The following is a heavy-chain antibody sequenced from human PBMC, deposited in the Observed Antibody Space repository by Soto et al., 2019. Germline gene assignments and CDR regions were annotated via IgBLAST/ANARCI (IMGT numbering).Heavy chain of an antibody. D-gene: IGHD2-2*01. J-gene: IGHJ4*02. V-gene: IGHV3-33*06. Sequence: GGSLRLSCAASGVTFRSYGMHWVRQAPGKELEWVAVIWYDGNIKYYADSEKGRFTISRDNSKNTLYLQMNSLRAEDTAVYYCAKDRSRYCSSSTCHGALDSWGQGTLVTVSS. CDR3: AKDRSRYCSSSTCHGALDS. CDR1: GVTFRSYG. CDR2: IWYDGNIK.